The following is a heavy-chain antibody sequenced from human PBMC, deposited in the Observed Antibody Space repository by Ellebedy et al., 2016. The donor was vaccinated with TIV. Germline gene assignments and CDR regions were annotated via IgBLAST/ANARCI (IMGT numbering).Heavy chain of an antibody. Sequence: SETLSLTCAVYGGSFSGYYWSWIRQPPGKGLEWIGEINHSGSTNYNPSLKSRVTVSVDTSKNQFSLKLSSVTAADTAVYYCARARRWLRLYYFDYWGQGTLVTVSS. J-gene: IGHJ4*02. CDR1: GGSFSGYY. D-gene: IGHD5-24*01. CDR3: ARARRWLRLYYFDY. CDR2: INHSGST. V-gene: IGHV4-34*01.